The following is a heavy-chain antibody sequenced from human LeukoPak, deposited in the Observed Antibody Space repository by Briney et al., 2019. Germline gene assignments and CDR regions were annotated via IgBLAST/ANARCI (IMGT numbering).Heavy chain of an antibody. V-gene: IGHV1-8*01. CDR2: MNPKSGYT. Sequence: ASVKVSCKTSGYTFTNYDINWVRQATGQGLEWVGWMNPKSGYTGSAQRLQGRVTMTRDTSISTAYMELSGLGSEDTAVYYCARVWGAIDYWGQGTLVTVSS. J-gene: IGHJ4*02. D-gene: IGHD1-26*01. CDR3: ARVWGAIDY. CDR1: GYTFTNYD.